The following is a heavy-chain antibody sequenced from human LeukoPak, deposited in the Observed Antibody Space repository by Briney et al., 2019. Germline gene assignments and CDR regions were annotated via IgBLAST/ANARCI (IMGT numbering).Heavy chain of an antibody. D-gene: IGHD1-1*01. CDR3: ARFKWNQYYFDY. CDR2: ISSSSSYI. V-gene: IGHV3-21*01. Sequence: GGSLRLSCAASGFTFSSYSMNWVRQAPGKGLEWVSSISSSSSYIYYADSVKGRFTISRDYAKNSLYLQMNSLRAEDTAVYYCARFKWNQYYFDYWGQGTLVTVSS. CDR1: GFTFSSYS. J-gene: IGHJ4*02.